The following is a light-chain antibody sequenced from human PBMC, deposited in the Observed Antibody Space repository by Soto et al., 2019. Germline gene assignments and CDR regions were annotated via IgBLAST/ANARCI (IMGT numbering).Light chain of an antibody. J-gene: IGKJ2*01. V-gene: IGKV1-9*01. CDR1: QGISSY. Sequence: IRLTQSPSSLSASVGDRVTITCRARQGISSYLAWYQQKPGKAPKLLIYAASTLQSGVPSRFSGSGSGTDFTLTISSLQPEDFATYYCQQLNNYPRTFGQGTKLEIK. CDR2: AAS. CDR3: QQLNNYPRT.